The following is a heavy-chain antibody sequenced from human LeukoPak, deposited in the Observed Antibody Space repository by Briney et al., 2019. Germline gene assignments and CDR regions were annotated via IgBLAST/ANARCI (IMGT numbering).Heavy chain of an antibody. Sequence: ASVKVSCKASGYTFSSYTLSWLRQAPGQGLEWMGWINTNTGTPTYAQGFTGRFVFSLDSSVSTAYLQISSLKAEDIAVYYCVRQYSGYESLYFDSWGQGTLVTVST. CDR3: VRQYSGYESLYFDS. D-gene: IGHD5-12*01. CDR1: GYTFSSYT. CDR2: INTNTGTP. J-gene: IGHJ4*02. V-gene: IGHV7-4-1*02.